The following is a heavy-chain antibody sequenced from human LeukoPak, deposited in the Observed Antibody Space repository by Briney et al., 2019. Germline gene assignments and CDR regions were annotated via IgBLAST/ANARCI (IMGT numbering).Heavy chain of an antibody. J-gene: IGHJ4*02. V-gene: IGHV4-59*08. CDR1: GGSISSYY. Sequence: SETLSLTCTVSGGSISSYYWSWIRQPPGKGLEWIGYIYYNGSTNYNPSLKSRVTISVDTSKNQFSLKLSSVTAADTAVYYCAGRIAVAGFDYWGQGTLVTVSS. CDR2: IYYNGST. D-gene: IGHD6-19*01. CDR3: AGRIAVAGFDY.